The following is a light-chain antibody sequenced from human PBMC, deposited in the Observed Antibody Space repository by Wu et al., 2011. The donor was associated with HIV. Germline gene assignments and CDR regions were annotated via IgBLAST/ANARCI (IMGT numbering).Light chain of an antibody. Sequence: IVLTQSPGSLSLSPGERATLSCRASQTVKSQYLAWYQQKFGQAPRLLIYGSSIRARGIPDRFSGSGSGTDFSLTISRLEPEDFAVYYCQRYGSSSYTFGQGTKLESK. CDR1: QTVKSQY. V-gene: IGKV3-20*01. J-gene: IGKJ2*01. CDR3: QRYGSSSYT. CDR2: GSS.